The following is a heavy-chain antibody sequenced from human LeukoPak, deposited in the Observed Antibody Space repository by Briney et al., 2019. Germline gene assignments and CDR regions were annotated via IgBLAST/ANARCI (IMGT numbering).Heavy chain of an antibody. Sequence: ASVNVSCKASGYTFTSYAMNWVRQAPGQGLEWMGWINTNTGNPTYAQGFTGRFVFSLDTSVSTAYLQISSLKAEDTAVYYCARDRVLLWFGESYYFDYWGQGTLLTVSS. V-gene: IGHV7-4-1*02. CDR1: GYTFTSYA. CDR2: INTNTGNP. J-gene: IGHJ4*02. D-gene: IGHD3-10*01. CDR3: ARDRVLLWFGESYYFDY.